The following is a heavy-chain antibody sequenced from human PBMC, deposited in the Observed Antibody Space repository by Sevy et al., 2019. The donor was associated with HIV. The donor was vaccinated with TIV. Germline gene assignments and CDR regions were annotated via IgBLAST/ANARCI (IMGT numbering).Heavy chain of an antibody. CDR3: AAGLGKSDFDS. Sequence: GGSLRLSSAASGLTVSNAWMNWVRQAPGKGLEWVGRIKSKSEGGTRDLAAPVKGRVSISRDASRNTVSLEISSLKIEDTGMYYCAAGLGKSDFDSWGQGTLVTVSS. J-gene: IGHJ5*01. V-gene: IGHV3-15*01. CDR2: IKSKSEGGTR. CDR1: GLTVSNAW. D-gene: IGHD3-9*01.